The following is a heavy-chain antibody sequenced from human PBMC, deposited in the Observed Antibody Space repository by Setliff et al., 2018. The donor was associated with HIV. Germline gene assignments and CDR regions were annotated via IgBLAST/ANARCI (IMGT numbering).Heavy chain of an antibody. V-gene: IGHV4-38-2*01. CDR3: ARRGAYGYDYFDY. Sequence: SETLSLTCAVSGYSISSGYYWSWIRQPPGKGLGWIGSIFHGASTTYNPSLKSRVTISIDTSKNQFSLKLTSVTAADTAVYYCARRGAYGYDYFDYWGPGTLVTVSS. CDR2: IFHGAST. CDR1: GYSISSGYY. J-gene: IGHJ4*02. D-gene: IGHD5-12*01.